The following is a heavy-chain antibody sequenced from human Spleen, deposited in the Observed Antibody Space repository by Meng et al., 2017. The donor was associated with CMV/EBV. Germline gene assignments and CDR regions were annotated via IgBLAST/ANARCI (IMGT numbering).Heavy chain of an antibody. Sequence: ASVKVSCKASGYTFTGYYMHWVRQAPGQGLEWMGWIIPNSGGTNYAQKFQGRVTMTRDTSISTAYMELSRLRSDDTAVYYCARADGDDLYYDCGMDVWGQGTTVTVSS. D-gene: IGHD7-27*01. V-gene: IGHV1-2*02. J-gene: IGHJ6*02. CDR2: IIPNSGGT. CDR3: ARADGDDLYYDCGMDV. CDR1: GYTFTGYY.